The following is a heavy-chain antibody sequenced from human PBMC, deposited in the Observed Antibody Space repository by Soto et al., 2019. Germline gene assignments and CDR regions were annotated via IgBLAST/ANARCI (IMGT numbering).Heavy chain of an antibody. V-gene: IGHV3-48*02. D-gene: IGHD2-2*02. J-gene: IGHJ6*02. Sequence: GGSLRLSCAASGFTFSSYSMNWVRQAPGKGLEWVSYISSSSSTIYYADSVKGRFTISRENAKNSLYLQMNSLGEEDTAVYYCARDAEYCSSTSCYSLGGMDVWGQGTTVTVSS. CDR3: ARDAEYCSSTSCYSLGGMDV. CDR2: ISSSSSTI. CDR1: GFTFSSYS.